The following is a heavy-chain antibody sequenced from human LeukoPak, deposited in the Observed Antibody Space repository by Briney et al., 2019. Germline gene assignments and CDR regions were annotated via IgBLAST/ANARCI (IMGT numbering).Heavy chain of an antibody. CDR3: AKDSYKYYDILTGYSHFDY. J-gene: IGHJ4*02. D-gene: IGHD3-9*01. Sequence: HGGSLRLSCAASGFPFTSYGMSWVRQAPGKGLEWGSAISGIGGSTYYADSVKGRFTISRDNSKNTLYLQMNSLRAADTAVYYCAKDSYKYYDILTGYSHFDYWGQGTLVTVSS. V-gene: IGHV3-23*01. CDR2: ISGIGGST. CDR1: GFPFTSYG.